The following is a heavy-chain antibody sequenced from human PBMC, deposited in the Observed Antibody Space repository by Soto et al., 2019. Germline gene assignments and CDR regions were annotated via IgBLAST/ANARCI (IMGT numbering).Heavy chain of an antibody. CDR3: ARGLYYYDSSGYYPAEYFQH. CDR1: GGSFSGYY. J-gene: IGHJ1*01. CDR2: INHSGST. D-gene: IGHD3-22*01. Sequence: SETLSLTCAVYGGSFSGYYWSWIRQPPGKGLEWIGEINHSGSTNYNPSLKSRVTISVDTSKNQFSLKLSSVTAADTAVYYCARGLYYYDSSGYYPAEYFQHGGQGTLVTVSS. V-gene: IGHV4-34*01.